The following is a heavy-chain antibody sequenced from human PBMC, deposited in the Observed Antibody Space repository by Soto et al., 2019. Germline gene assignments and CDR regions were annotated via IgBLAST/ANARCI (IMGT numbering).Heavy chain of an antibody. CDR3: ARARATIAAAAIFDC. CDR2: TYHSGNP. J-gene: IGHJ4*02. Sequence: SETLSLTCDFSGYTISTGGYTLAWIRQPPGKALEWIGHTYHSGNPYYNPSLKSRITISVDTSKNQFSLKLTSVTAADTAVYYCARARATIAAAAIFDCWGQGTLVTVSS. D-gene: IGHD6-13*01. V-gene: IGHV4-30-4*07. CDR1: GYTISTGGYT.